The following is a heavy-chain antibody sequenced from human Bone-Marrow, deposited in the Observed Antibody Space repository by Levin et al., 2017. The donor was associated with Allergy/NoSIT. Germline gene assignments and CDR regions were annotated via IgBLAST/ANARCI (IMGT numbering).Heavy chain of an antibody. V-gene: IGHV3-7*01. CDR1: GFTFSSYW. CDR3: ARDQVPLPKYDILTGYYLGFDY. J-gene: IGHJ4*02. D-gene: IGHD3-9*01. Sequence: GGSLRLSCAASGFTFSSYWMSWVRQAPGKGLEWVANIKQDGSEKYYVDSVKGRFTISRDNAKNSLYLQMNSLRAEDTAVYYCARDQVPLPKYDILTGYYLGFDYWGQGTLVTVSS. CDR2: IKQDGSEK.